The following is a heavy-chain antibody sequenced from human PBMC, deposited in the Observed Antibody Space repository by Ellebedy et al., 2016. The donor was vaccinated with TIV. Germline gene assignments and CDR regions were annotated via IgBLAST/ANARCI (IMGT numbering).Heavy chain of an antibody. V-gene: IGHV3-66*01. CDR3: ASRPNGDFHFLDY. Sequence: PGGSLRLSCAASGFTVSSNYMSWVRQAPGKGLEWVSVIYSGGGTYYADSVKSRFTISRDNSKNTLYLQMNSLRAEDTAVYYCASRPNGDFHFLDYWGQGTLVTVSS. D-gene: IGHD4-17*01. J-gene: IGHJ4*02. CDR2: IYSGGGT. CDR1: GFTVSSNY.